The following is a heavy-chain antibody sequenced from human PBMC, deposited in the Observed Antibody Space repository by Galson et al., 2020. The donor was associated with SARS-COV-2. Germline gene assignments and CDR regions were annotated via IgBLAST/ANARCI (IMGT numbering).Heavy chain of an antibody. CDR2: IDWDDDK. J-gene: IGHJ4*02. CDR1: GFSLRSSGMC. Sequence: SGPTLVKPTQTLTLTCTFSGFSLRSSGMCVSWIRQPPGKALEWLARIDWDDDKYYNTSLKTRLTISKDTSKSQVVLTLTNMDPVDTATYYCARIAYCGNRWPFDYWGQGTLVTVSS. D-gene: IGHD2-15*01. V-gene: IGHV2-70*11. CDR3: ARIAYCGNRWPFDY.